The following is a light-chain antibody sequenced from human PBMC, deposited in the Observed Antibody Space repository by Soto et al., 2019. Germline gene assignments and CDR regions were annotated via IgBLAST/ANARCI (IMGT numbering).Light chain of an antibody. J-gene: IGKJ1*01. CDR2: DAS. CDR3: QQYGSSPWT. Sequence: EIVLTQSPGTLSLSPGERATLSCRASQSVSSNYLAWYQQKPGQAPRLLIYDASSRATGIPDRFSGSGSETDFTLTISRLEPEDFAVYYCQQYGSSPWTFGQETKVEIK. V-gene: IGKV3-20*01. CDR1: QSVSSNY.